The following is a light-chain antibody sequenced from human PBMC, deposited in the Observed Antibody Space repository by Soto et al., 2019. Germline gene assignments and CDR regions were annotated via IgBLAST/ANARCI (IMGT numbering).Light chain of an antibody. CDR3: QAWDSSTAKVV. Sequence: SYELTLPPSVSVSPGQTASITCSGAKLGDRYACWYQQKPGQSPVLVIYQDSKRPSGIPERFSGSNSGNTATLTISGTQAMDEADYYCQAWDSSTAKVVFGGGTQLTVL. CDR1: KLGDRY. J-gene: IGLJ2*01. V-gene: IGLV3-1*01. CDR2: QDS.